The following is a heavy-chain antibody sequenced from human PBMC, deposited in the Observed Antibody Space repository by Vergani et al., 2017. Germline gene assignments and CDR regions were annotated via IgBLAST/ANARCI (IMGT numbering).Heavy chain of an antibody. D-gene: IGHD3-9*01. CDR3: GKDQKYYDILTGFDY. Sequence: QVQLVESGGGVVQPGRSLRLSCAASGFTFSSYGMHWVRQAPGKGLEWVAVISYDGSNKYYADSVTGRFTISRDNSKNTLYLQMNSLRAEDTAVYYCGKDQKYYDILTGFDYWGQGTLVTVSS. J-gene: IGHJ4*02. V-gene: IGHV3-30*18. CDR2: ISYDGSNK. CDR1: GFTFSSYG.